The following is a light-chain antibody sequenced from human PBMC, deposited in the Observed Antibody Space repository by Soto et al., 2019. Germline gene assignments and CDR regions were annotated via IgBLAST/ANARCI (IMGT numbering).Light chain of an antibody. CDR3: QQYNNWPGYT. Sequence: EIVMTQSPATLSVSPGERATLSCRASQSVSSNLAWYQQKPGQAPRLLIYGASTRATGIPARFSGSGSGTESPLTISSLRSEDFAGYYCQQYNNWPGYTFGQGTKLEIK. J-gene: IGKJ2*01. CDR1: QSVSSN. V-gene: IGKV3-15*01. CDR2: GAS.